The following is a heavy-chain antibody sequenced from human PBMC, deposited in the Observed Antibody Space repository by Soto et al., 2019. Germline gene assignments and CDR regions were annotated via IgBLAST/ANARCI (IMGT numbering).Heavy chain of an antibody. Sequence: QGQLQESGPGLVKPSETLSLTCTVSGDSISTYNWGWIRQPPGKGLEWIGCIYYSGVTNYNPSLTRRVPISVDTPKKPLSLKLNSVTAADTAVYYCARVAADIASWLDPWGQGTLVTVSS. CDR1: GDSISTYN. J-gene: IGHJ5*02. CDR2: IYYSGVT. V-gene: IGHV4-59*01. CDR3: ARVAADIASWLDP. D-gene: IGHD5-12*01.